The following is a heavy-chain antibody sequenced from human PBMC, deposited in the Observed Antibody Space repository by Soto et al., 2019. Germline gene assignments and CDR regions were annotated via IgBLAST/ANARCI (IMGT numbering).Heavy chain of an antibody. D-gene: IGHD4-4*01. CDR1: GGSFSGYY. CDR2: INHSGST. V-gene: IGHV4-34*01. Sequence: SETLSLTCAVYGGSFSGYYWSWIRQPPGKGLEWIGEINHSGSTNYNPSLKSRVTISVDTSKNQFSLKLSSVTAADTAVYYCARVGSLQQLQVSGWFDPWGQGTLVTVSS. J-gene: IGHJ5*02. CDR3: ARVGSLQQLQVSGWFDP.